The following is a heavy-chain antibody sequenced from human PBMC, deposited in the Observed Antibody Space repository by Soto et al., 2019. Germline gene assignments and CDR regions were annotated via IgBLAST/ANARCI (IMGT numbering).Heavy chain of an antibody. J-gene: IGHJ4*02. V-gene: IGHV4-59*08. CDR3: ARHKVTYYYDSSGYYFDY. CDR2: IYYSGST. CDR1: GGCISSYY. Sequence: SETLSLTCTVSGGCISSYYWSWIRQPPGKGLEWIGYIYYSGSTNYNPSIKSRVTISVDTSKNPFSLKVSSVTAADTAVYYCARHKVTYYYDSSGYYFDYWGQGTLVTVSS. D-gene: IGHD3-22*01.